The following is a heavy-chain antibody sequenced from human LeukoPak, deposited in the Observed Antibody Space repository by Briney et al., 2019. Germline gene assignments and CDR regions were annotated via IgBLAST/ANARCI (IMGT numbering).Heavy chain of an antibody. CDR3: ARSGYSGSYY. V-gene: IGHV4-39*01. CDR1: GGSISSSRYS. D-gene: IGHD1-26*01. CDR2: IYYSGST. Sequence: SETLSLTCTVSGGSISSSRYSWGWIRQPPGKGLEWIGSIYYSGSTYYNPSLKSRVTISVDTSKNQFSLKLSSVTAADTAVYYCARSGYSGSYYWGQGTLVTVSS. J-gene: IGHJ4*02.